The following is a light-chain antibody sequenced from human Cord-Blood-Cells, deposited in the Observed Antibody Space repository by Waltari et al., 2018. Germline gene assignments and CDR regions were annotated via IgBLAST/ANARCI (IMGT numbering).Light chain of an antibody. CDR3: QQYGSSPPLT. Sequence: IVLTQSPGTLSLSPGERATLSCRASQSVSSSYLAWYQQKPGQAPRLLIYGASSRATGLPDRFSGSGAGTDFTLTISRLEPEDFAVYYCQQYGSSPPLTFGGGTKVEIK. CDR1: QSVSSSY. CDR2: GAS. V-gene: IGKV3-20*01. J-gene: IGKJ4*01.